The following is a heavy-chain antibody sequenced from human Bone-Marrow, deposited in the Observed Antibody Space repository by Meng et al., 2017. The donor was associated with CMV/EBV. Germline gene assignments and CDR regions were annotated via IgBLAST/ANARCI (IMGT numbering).Heavy chain of an antibody. Sequence: ASVKVSCKASGYTFTSYDIDWVRQATGQGLEWMGWMNPNSGNTGYAQKFQGRVTITRNTSISTAYMELSSLRSEDTAVYYCARGRGSSGYFDPWGQGPLVTVSS. CDR2: MNPNSGNT. D-gene: IGHD3-22*01. V-gene: IGHV1-8*03. CDR1: GYTFTSYD. J-gene: IGHJ5*02. CDR3: ARGRGSSGYFDP.